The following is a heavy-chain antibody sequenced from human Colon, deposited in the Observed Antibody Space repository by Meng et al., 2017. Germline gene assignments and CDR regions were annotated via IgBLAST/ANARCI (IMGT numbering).Heavy chain of an antibody. Sequence: GESLKISCAASGFTFSSYVLHWVRQAPGKGLEWLALISHDESKIYAGSVKGRFTVSRDNAKDTLYLEMNNLKIEDTAIYHCAREKGSSGRAGWFDPWGHGTLVTVSS. CDR2: ISHDESK. D-gene: IGHD6-19*01. CDR3: AREKGSSGRAGWFDP. J-gene: IGHJ5*02. CDR1: GFTFSSYV. V-gene: IGHV3-30*01.